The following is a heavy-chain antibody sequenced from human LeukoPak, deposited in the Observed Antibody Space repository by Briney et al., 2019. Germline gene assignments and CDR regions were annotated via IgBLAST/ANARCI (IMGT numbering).Heavy chain of an antibody. CDR2: INPNSGGT. V-gene: IGHV1-2*02. Sequence: ASVKVSCKASGYTFTGYYMHWVRQAPGQGLEWMGWINPNSGGTNYAQKFQGRVTMTRDTSISTAYMELSRLRSEDTAVYYCAREALIVGATTYAFDIWGQGTMVTVSS. J-gene: IGHJ3*02. D-gene: IGHD1-26*01. CDR1: GYTFTGYY. CDR3: AREALIVGATTYAFDI.